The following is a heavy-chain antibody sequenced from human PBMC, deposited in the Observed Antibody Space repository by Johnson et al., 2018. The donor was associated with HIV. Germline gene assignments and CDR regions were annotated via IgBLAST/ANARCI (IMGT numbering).Heavy chain of an antibody. CDR3: ARATDSSGYYYDGSSDAFDI. D-gene: IGHD3-22*01. J-gene: IGHJ3*02. CDR2: IRYDATNK. Sequence: QMLLVESGGGVVQPGGSLKLSCAASEFTFSSYDMHWVRQAPGKGLEWVTFIRYDATNKYYADSVKGRFTISRDNSKNTLYLQMNSLRAEDTAVYYCARATDSSGYYYDGSSDAFDIWGQGTMVTVSS. V-gene: IGHV3-30*02. CDR1: EFTFSSYD.